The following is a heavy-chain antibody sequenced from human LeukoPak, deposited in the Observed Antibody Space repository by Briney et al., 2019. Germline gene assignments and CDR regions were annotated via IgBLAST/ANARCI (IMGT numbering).Heavy chain of an antibody. V-gene: IGHV4-31*03. CDR3: ARGKGYFDY. CDR2: IYSGGST. CDR1: GGAMNSGGYY. Sequence: SGPTLVNPSQTLSLTCTVSGGAMNSGGYYWIWIRQHPGRGLEWIGYIYSGGSTYYNPSLKSRVIISVDTSKSQFSLQLISVTAADTAVYYCARGKGYFDYWGQGTLVTVSS. J-gene: IGHJ4*02.